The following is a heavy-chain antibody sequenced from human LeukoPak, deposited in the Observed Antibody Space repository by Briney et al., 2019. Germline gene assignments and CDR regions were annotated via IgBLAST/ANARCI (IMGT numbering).Heavy chain of an antibody. CDR3: ARVGIAAAGTIDVDY. D-gene: IGHD6-13*01. Sequence: ALVKVSCKASGYTFTSYGISWVRQAPGQGLEWMGWISAYNGNTNYAQKLQGRVTMTTDTSTSTAYMELRSLRSDDTAVYYCARVGIAAAGTIDVDYWGQGTLVTVSS. CDR1: GYTFTSYG. CDR2: ISAYNGNT. J-gene: IGHJ4*02. V-gene: IGHV1-18*01.